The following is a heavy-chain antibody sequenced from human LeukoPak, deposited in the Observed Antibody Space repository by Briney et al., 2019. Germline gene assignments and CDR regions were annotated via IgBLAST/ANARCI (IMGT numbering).Heavy chain of an antibody. CDR1: GYTFNSYY. CDR3: ARGGRDYGDPRFDP. V-gene: IGHV1-46*02. J-gene: IGHJ5*02. CDR2: INPSGGRT. D-gene: IGHD4-17*01. Sequence: GASVKVSCKASGYTFNSYYMHWVRQAPGQGLEWMGTINPSGGRTNYAQKFQGRVTMTRDTSTRTIYIELYSPRSDDTAVYYCARGGRDYGDPRFDPWGQGTLVTVSS.